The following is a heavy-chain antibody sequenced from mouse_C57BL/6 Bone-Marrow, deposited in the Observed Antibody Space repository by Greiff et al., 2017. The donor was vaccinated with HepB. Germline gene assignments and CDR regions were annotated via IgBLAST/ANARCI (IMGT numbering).Heavy chain of an antibody. CDR2: ISDGGSYT. J-gene: IGHJ3*01. CDR3: ARDRYYGSSWGFAY. D-gene: IGHD1-1*01. Sequence: EVQGVESGGGLVKPGGSLKLSCAASGFTFSSYAMSWVRQTPEKRLEWVATISDGGSYTYYPDNVKGRFTISRDNAKNNLYLQMSHLKSEDTAMYYCARDRYYGSSWGFAYWGQGTLVTVSA. CDR1: GFTFSSYA. V-gene: IGHV5-4*01.